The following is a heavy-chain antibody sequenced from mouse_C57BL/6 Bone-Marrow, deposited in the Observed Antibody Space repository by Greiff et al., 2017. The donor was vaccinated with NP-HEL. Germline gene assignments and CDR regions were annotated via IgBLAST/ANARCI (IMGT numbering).Heavy chain of an antibody. D-gene: IGHD2-4*01. Sequence: QVQLQQPGAELVKPGASVKLSCKASGYTFTSYWMQWVKQRPGQGLEWIGEFDPSDSYPNYNQKFKGKATLTVDTSSSTDYMQRSSLTSEDSAVYYCARDGYYDYDDVVYFDDWGQGTTRTVSS. CDR3: ARDGYYDYDDVVYFDD. V-gene: IGHV1-50*01. CDR2: FDPSDSYP. CDR1: GYTFTSYW. J-gene: IGHJ2*01.